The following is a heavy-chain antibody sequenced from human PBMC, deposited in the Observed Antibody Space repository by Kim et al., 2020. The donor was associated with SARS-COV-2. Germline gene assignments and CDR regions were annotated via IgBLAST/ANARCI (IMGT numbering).Heavy chain of an antibody. V-gene: IGHV4-34*01. CDR3: ARDHWSFDY. D-gene: IGHD2-8*02. Sequence: STNYNPSLKSRVTISVDTSKNQFSLKLSSVTAADTAVYYCARDHWSFDYWGQGTLVTVSS. CDR2: ST. J-gene: IGHJ4*02.